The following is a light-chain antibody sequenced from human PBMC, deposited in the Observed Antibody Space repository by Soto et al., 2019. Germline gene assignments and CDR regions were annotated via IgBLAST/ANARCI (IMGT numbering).Light chain of an antibody. CDR2: EVS. CDR1: SSDVGNYKY. J-gene: IGLJ1*01. Sequence: QSVLTQPASVSGSPGQSITISCTGTSSDVGNYKYVSWYQQHPGKAPKLMIYEVSNRPSGVSNRFSGSKSGNTASLTISGLQAEDENDSYCFSYTTSRTYVLGTGTK. CDR3: FSYTTSRTYV. V-gene: IGLV2-14*01.